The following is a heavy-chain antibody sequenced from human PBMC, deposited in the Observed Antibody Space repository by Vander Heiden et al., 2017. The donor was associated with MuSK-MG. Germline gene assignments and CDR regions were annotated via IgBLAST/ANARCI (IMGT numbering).Heavy chain of an antibody. CDR2: ISSSSSYI. V-gene: IGHV3-21*01. CDR3: ARDREIAGAGSSISPLDY. CDR1: GFTFSSYS. J-gene: IGHJ4*02. D-gene: IGHD6-19*01. Sequence: EVQLVESVGGLVKPGGSLRLSCAASGFTFSSYSMNWVRQAPGKGLEWVSSISSSSSYIYYADSVKGRVTISRDNAKNALYRQMNSLRAEETAVYYCARDREIAGAGSSISPLDYWGQGTLVTVSS.